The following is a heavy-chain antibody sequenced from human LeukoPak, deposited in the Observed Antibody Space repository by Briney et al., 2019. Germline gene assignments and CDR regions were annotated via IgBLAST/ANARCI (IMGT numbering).Heavy chain of an antibody. V-gene: IGHV3-7*03. Sequence: GGSLRLSCAASGFTFSDYYMSWIRQAPGKGPEWVANINLDGSQKYYVDSVKGRFTISRDNAENSLYLQMNSLRAEDTALYYCAKDAHWELLANFDYWGQGTLVTVSS. J-gene: IGHJ4*02. CDR1: GFTFSDYY. D-gene: IGHD1-26*01. CDR3: AKDAHWELLANFDY. CDR2: INLDGSQK.